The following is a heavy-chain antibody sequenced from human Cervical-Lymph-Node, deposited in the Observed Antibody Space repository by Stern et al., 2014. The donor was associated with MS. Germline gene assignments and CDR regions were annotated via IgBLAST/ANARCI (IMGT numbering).Heavy chain of an antibody. V-gene: IGHV1-69*01. J-gene: IGHJ4*02. Sequence: DQLVESGAEVKKPGSSVRVSCKASGGTFSSYGMSWVRQAPGQGLEWVGGFIPIFYRGNYAQKFQGRVTITADESTSTTYMELSSLRSEDTAVYYCTRSRWVRGGPLDYWGQGTPVTVYS. D-gene: IGHD3-10*01. CDR3: TRSRWVRGGPLDY. CDR1: GGTFSSYG. CDR2: FIPIFYRG.